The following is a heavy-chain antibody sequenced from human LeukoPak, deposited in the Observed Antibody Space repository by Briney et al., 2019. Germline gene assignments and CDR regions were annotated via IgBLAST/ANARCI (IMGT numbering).Heavy chain of an antibody. V-gene: IGHV3-33*01. CDR3: ARSTYSSSSYDFDY. CDR2: IWSDGIRK. D-gene: IGHD6-13*01. J-gene: IGHJ4*02. Sequence: PGGSLRHSCAASGFTFRYYGILWVRQAPGKGLDGVAGIWSDGIRKYYVDSVKGRCTISSGNSKKPLLLQINSFRAHDTAVYFCARSTYSSSSYDFDYRVQGSLVSVPS. CDR1: GFTFRYYG.